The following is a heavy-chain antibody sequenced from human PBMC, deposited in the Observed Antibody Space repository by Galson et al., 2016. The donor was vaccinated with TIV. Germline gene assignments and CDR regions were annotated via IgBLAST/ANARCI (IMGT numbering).Heavy chain of an antibody. CDR3: ARLTPCGGDCYYFDR. J-gene: IGHJ4*02. CDR2: IIPIAGIS. V-gene: IGHV1-69*01. D-gene: IGHD2-21*02. Sequence: SCKASGGTLSNDPITWVRQAPGQGLEWMGGIIPIAGISDNSQKFQGRVSITADVSTNTVYMELNSLRSEDTAVFYCARLTPCGGDCYYFDRWGREPWSPSPQ. CDR1: GGTLSNDP.